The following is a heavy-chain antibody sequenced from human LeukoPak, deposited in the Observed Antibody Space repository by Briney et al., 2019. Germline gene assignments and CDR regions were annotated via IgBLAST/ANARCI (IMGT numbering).Heavy chain of an antibody. D-gene: IGHD3-10*01. J-gene: IGHJ6*04. Sequence: SETLSLTCAVYGGSFSGYYWSWIRQPPGKGLEWIGEINHSGSTNYNPSLKSRVTISVDTSKNQFPLKLSSVTAADTAVYYCARLRMVRGVNHGTDVWGKGTTVTVSS. CDR1: GGSFSGYY. CDR2: INHSGST. CDR3: ARLRMVRGVNHGTDV. V-gene: IGHV4-34*01.